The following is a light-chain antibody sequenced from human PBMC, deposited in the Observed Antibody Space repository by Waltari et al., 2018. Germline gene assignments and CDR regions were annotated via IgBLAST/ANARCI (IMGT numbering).Light chain of an antibody. J-gene: IGKJ1*01. CDR2: AAS. CDR3: QQSYSAPPT. CDR1: QTISSY. Sequence: DIQMTQSPSSLSASVGARVTVTCRASQTISSYLNWYQQKPGKAPKLLIFAASSLQSGVPSRFSGSGSGTHFTLTISSLQPEDYATYYCQQSYSAPPTFGQGTKVEI. V-gene: IGKV1-39*01.